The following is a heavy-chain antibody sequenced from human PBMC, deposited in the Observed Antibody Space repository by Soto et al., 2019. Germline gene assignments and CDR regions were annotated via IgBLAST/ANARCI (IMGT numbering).Heavy chain of an antibody. CDR3: AREYGSGSSPPWFDP. J-gene: IGHJ5*02. Sequence: EVQLVESGGGVVWPGGSLRLSCAASGFTFDDYGMSWVRQVPGKGLEWVSGSNSNGDKTGYADSVKGRFTISRDNAKNSLYLKMNSLRVEDTALYHCAREYGSGSSPPWFDPWGQGTLVTVSS. CDR2: SNSNGDKT. V-gene: IGHV3-20*01. D-gene: IGHD3-10*01. CDR1: GFTFDDYG.